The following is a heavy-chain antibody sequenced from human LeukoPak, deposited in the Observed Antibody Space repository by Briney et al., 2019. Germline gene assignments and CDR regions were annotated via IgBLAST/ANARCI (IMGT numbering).Heavy chain of an antibody. V-gene: IGHV3-30*01. CDR1: GFTFGNHA. Sequence: GGSLRLSCAASGFTFGNHAMHWVRQAPGMGLEWVAVISYEASNKYYADSVKGRLTISRDNSKNMLYLQMNSLRAEDTAVYYCARDYLVGCTDTICYPIDYWGQGTLVTVSS. J-gene: IGHJ4*02. CDR2: ISYEASNK. D-gene: IGHD2-8*02. CDR3: ARDYLVGCTDTICYPIDY.